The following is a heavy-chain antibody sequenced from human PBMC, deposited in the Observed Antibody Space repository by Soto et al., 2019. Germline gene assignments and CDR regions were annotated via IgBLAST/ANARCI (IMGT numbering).Heavy chain of an antibody. Sequence: ASVKVSCKASGYTFTGYYMHWVRQAPGQGLEWMGRINPNSGGTNYAQKFQGWVTMTRDTSISTAYMELSRLRSDDTAVYYCARDDRKRYYYGMDVWGQGTTVTVSS. D-gene: IGHD1-1*01. CDR3: ARDDRKRYYYGMDV. CDR2: INPNSGGT. J-gene: IGHJ6*02. V-gene: IGHV1-2*04. CDR1: GYTFTGYY.